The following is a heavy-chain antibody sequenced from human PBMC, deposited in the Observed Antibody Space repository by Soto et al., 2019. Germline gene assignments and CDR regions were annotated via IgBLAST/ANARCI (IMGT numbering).Heavy chain of an antibody. CDR1: GGSISSSSYY. J-gene: IGHJ5*02. CDR2: IYYSGST. V-gene: IGHV4-39*01. CDR3: ARHYSLGYCTTASCYVRPFDP. Sequence: SETLSLTCTGSGGSISSSSYYWGWIRQPPGKGLEWIGSIYYSGSTYSNPSLKSRVTISVDTSKNQFSLKLSSVTAADTAVYYCARHYSLGYCTTASCYVRPFDPWGQGTLVTVSS. D-gene: IGHD2-2*01.